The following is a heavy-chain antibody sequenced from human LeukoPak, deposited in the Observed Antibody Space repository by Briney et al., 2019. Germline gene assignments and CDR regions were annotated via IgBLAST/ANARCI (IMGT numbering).Heavy chain of an antibody. Sequence: ASVKVSCKASGGTFSSYAISWVRQAPGQGLEWMGWINPNSGGTNYAQKFQGRVTMTRDTSISTAYMELSRLRSDDTAVYYCARDGSSGAFDIWGQGTMVTVSS. CDR2: INPNSGGT. V-gene: IGHV1-2*02. J-gene: IGHJ3*02. D-gene: IGHD6-6*01. CDR3: ARDGSSGAFDI. CDR1: GGTFSSYA.